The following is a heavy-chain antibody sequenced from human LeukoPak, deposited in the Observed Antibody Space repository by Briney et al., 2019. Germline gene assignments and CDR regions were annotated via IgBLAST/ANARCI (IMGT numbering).Heavy chain of an antibody. Sequence: SETLSLTCTVSGGSISSSNYYWGWIRQPPGKGLEWIGSIYYSGSTYYNSSLKSRVTISVDTSKNQFSLKLSSVTAADTAVYYCARRRIVATIDYWGQGTLVTVSS. V-gene: IGHV4-39*01. CDR2: IYYSGST. D-gene: IGHD5-12*01. CDR3: ARRRIVATIDY. J-gene: IGHJ4*02. CDR1: GGSISSSNYY.